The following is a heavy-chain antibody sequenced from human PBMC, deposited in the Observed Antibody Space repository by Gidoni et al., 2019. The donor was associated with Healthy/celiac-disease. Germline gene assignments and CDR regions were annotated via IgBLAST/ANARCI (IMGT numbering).Heavy chain of an antibody. CDR2: ISGSGGST. CDR3: AKDRSRELWDDAFDI. V-gene: IGHV3-23*01. Sequence: EVQLLESGGGLVQPGRSLRLPCAASAFTVSSTAMCWVRQAPGKGLGGFSAISGSGGSTYYADSVKGRFTISRDNSKNTLYLQMNSLRAEDTAVYYCAKDRSRELWDDAFDIWGQGTMVTVSS. J-gene: IGHJ3*02. D-gene: IGHD1-26*01. CDR1: AFTVSSTA.